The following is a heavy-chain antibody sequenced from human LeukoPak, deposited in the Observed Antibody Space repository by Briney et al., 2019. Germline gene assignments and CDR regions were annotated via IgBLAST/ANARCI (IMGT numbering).Heavy chain of an antibody. CDR3: ARPLGYCSGGSCYWTY. Sequence: SETLSLTCAVSGYSISSGYYWGWIRQPPGKGLEWIGSIYHSGSTYYNPSLKSRVTISVDTSKNQFSLKLSSVTAADTAVYYCARPLGYCSGGSCYWTYWGQGTLVTVSS. CDR2: IYHSGST. CDR1: GYSISSGYY. J-gene: IGHJ4*02. D-gene: IGHD2-15*01. V-gene: IGHV4-38-2*01.